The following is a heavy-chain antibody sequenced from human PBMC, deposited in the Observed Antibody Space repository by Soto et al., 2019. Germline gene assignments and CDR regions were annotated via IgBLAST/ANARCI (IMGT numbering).Heavy chain of an antibody. CDR2: IDPSDSYT. V-gene: IGHV5-10-1*01. Sequence: PGESLKISCKGSGYSFTSYWISWVRQMPGKGLEWMGRIDPSDSYTNYSPSFQGHVTISADKSISTAYLQWSSLKASDTAMYYCARHTGTEKIPVSSNWFDPWGQGTLVTVSS. CDR3: ARHTGTEKIPVSSNWFDP. D-gene: IGHD1-7*01. CDR1: GYSFTSYW. J-gene: IGHJ5*02.